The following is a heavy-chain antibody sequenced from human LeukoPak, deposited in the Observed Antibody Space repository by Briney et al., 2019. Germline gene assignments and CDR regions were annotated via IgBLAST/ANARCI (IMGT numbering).Heavy chain of an antibody. CDR2: IWYDGSNK. D-gene: IGHD3-10*01. CDR1: GFTFSSYG. V-gene: IGHV3-33*01. J-gene: IGHJ3*02. CDR3: ARVRSLYYYESGAFDI. Sequence: GGSLRLSRAASGFTFSSYGMHWVRQAPGKGLEWVAVIWYDGSNKYYADSVKGRFTISRDNSKNTLYLQMNSLRAEDTAVYYCARVRSLYYYESGAFDIWGQGTMVTVSS.